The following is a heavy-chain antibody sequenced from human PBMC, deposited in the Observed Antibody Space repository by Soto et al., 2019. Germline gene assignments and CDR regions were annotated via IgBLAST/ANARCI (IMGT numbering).Heavy chain of an antibody. V-gene: IGHV1-3*01. CDR2: INAGNGNT. Sequence: ASVKVSCKASVYTFTSCAMHWVRQAPGQRLEWMGWINAGNGNTKYSQKFQGRVTITRDTSASTAYMELSSLRSEDTAVYYCARVHYDSPTRPYYFDYWGQGTLVTVSS. D-gene: IGHD3-22*01. CDR1: VYTFTSCA. CDR3: ARVHYDSPTRPYYFDY. J-gene: IGHJ4*02.